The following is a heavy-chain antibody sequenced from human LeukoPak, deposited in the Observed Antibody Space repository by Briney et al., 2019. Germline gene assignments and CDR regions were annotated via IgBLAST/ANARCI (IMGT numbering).Heavy chain of an antibody. D-gene: IGHD3-10*01. CDR1: GFTFSSYA. Sequence: GGSLRLSCAASGFTFSSYAMHWVRQAPGKGLEWVAVISYDGSNKYYADSVKGRFTISRDNSKNTLYLQMNSLRAEDTAVYYCARDGNGSGSYLEARGQGTLVTVSS. J-gene: IGHJ4*02. CDR2: ISYDGSNK. CDR3: ARDGNGSGSYLEA. V-gene: IGHV3-30-3*01.